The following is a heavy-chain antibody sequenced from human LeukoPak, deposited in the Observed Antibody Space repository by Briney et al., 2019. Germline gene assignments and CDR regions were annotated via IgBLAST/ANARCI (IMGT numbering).Heavy chain of an antibody. CDR3: AKRGVVIRVILVGFHREAYYFDS. Sequence: GGSLRLSCAVSGITLSNYGMNWVRQAPGKGLEWVAGLSGGGGGASYADSVKGRFTISRDNSRNTLYLQMNSLRAEDTAVYFCAKRGVVIRVILVGFHREAYYFDSWGQGALVTVSS. V-gene: IGHV3-23*01. CDR2: LSGGGGGA. J-gene: IGHJ4*02. D-gene: IGHD3-16*02. CDR1: GITLSNYG.